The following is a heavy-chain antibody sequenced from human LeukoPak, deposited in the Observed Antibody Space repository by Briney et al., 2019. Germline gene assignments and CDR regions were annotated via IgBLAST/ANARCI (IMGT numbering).Heavy chain of an antibody. J-gene: IGHJ4*02. CDR1: GYTFTSYD. Sequence: AASVKVSCKASGYTFTSYDINWVRQATGQGLEWMGWMNPNSGNTGYAQKFQGRVTITRNTSISTAYMELSSLRSEDTAVYYCARGGDSSSSFDYWGQGTLVTVSS. CDR2: MNPNSGNT. D-gene: IGHD6-6*01. V-gene: IGHV1-8*03. CDR3: ARGGDSSSSFDY.